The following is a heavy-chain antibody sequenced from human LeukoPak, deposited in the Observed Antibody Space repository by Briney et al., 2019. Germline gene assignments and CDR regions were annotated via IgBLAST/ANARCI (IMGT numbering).Heavy chain of an antibody. CDR2: IYQSGST. J-gene: IGHJ4*02. Sequence: ADTLSLTCAVYGGSFSGYYWSWVRQPPGKGLEWIGEIYQSGSTNYNPYLKSRLTISVDPSKNQFSLKLTSVTAADTAVYYCARVVCRGNTCYSDFDSWGQGTPVTVSS. CDR1: GGSFSGYY. V-gene: IGHV4-34*01. CDR3: ARVVCRGNTCYSDFDS. D-gene: IGHD2-15*01.